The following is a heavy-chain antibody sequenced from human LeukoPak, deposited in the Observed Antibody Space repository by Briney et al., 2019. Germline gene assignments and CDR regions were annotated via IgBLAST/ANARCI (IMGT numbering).Heavy chain of an antibody. V-gene: IGHV4-34*01. Sequence: LESLCHTSALHVGSSRGYSSSWIRQPPRKGLEWSGEINQRVSTNYNPSLTSPVTISVDTSKKQFSLKLSSVTAADKAVYYCARASGYHDYWGQGTLVTASS. D-gene: IGHD3-9*01. CDR1: VGSSRGYS. CDR3: ARASGYHDY. CDR2: INQRVST. J-gene: IGHJ4*02.